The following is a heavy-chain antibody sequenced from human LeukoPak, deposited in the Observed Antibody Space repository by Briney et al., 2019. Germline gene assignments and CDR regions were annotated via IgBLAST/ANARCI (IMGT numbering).Heavy chain of an antibody. CDR1: GYTFTSYD. J-gene: IGHJ4*02. Sequence: GASVKVSCTASGYTFTSYDINWVRQATGQGLEWMGWMNPNSGNTGYAQKFQGRVTMTRNTSISTAYMELSSLRSEDTAVYYCARGGRITIFGVAPPGYWGQGTLVTVSS. CDR2: MNPNSGNT. D-gene: IGHD3-3*01. V-gene: IGHV1-8*01. CDR3: ARGGRITIFGVAPPGY.